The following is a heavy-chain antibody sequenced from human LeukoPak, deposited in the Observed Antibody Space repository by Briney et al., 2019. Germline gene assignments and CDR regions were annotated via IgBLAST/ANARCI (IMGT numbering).Heavy chain of an antibody. CDR2: ISSSSSYI. CDR3: AGLAVAAHRRFDY. V-gene: IGHV3-21*01. D-gene: IGHD6-19*01. CDR1: GFTFSSYS. J-gene: IGHJ4*02. Sequence: GGSLRLSCAASGFTFSSYSMNWVRQAPGKGLEWVSSISSSSSYIYYADSVKGRFTISRDNAKNSLYLQMNSLRAEDTAVYYCAGLAVAAHRRFDYWGQGTLVTVSS.